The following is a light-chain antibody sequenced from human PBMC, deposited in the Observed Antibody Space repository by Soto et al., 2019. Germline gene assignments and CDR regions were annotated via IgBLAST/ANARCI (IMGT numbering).Light chain of an antibody. V-gene: IGKV1-5*01. CDR1: QIISSW. Sequence: DIQMTQSPSTLSASVGYRFTITCRASQIISSWLAWYQQKPWKAPKVLIFDASSLESGVPSRFSGSGCATEFTLTISSLQPDDFATYYCQQYSTYPWTFGQGTKGDIK. J-gene: IGKJ1*01. CDR2: DAS. CDR3: QQYSTYPWT.